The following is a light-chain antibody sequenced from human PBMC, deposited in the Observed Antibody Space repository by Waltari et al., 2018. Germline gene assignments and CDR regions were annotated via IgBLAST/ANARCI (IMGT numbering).Light chain of an antibody. CDR2: GNS. CDR1: SSNIGSTYC. V-gene: IGLV1-40*01. CDR3: QSYDRSLNGHVV. J-gene: IGLJ2*01. Sequence: QSVLTQPPSVSGAPGQTVTISCPGSSSNIGSTYCVHWYQQLPGTAPNLLIYGNSNRPSGVPDRFSGSKSGTSASLAITGLQAEDEADYYCQSYDRSLNGHVVFGGGTKVTVL.